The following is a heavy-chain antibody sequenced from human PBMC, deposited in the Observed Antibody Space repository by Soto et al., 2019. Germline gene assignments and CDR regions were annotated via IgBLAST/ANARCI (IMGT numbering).Heavy chain of an antibody. CDR1: GFTFDDYA. CDR2: ISWNSGSI. J-gene: IGHJ6*02. CDR3: AEDPGNGMDV. Sequence: GGSLRLSCAASGFTFDDYAMHWVRQAPGKGLEWVSGISWNSGSIGYADSVKGRFTISRDNAKNSLYLQMNSLRAEDTALYYCAEDPGNGMDVWGQGTTVTVSS. V-gene: IGHV3-9*01.